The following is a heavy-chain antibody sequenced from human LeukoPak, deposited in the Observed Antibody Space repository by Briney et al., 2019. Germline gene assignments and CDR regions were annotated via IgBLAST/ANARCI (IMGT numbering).Heavy chain of an antibody. V-gene: IGHV1-2*06. Sequence: EASVKVSCKASGYTFTGYYMHWVRQAPGQGLEWMGRINPNSGGTNYAQKFQGRVTMTRDTSISTAYTELSGLRSDDTAVYYCARERMVSSSGYYYYYMDVWGKGTTVTVSS. CDR1: GYTFTGYY. CDR3: ARERMVSSSGYYYYYMDV. CDR2: INPNSGGT. J-gene: IGHJ6*03. D-gene: IGHD6-6*01.